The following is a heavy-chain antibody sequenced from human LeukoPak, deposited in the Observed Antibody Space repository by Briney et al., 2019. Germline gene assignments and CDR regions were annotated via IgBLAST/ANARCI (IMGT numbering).Heavy chain of an antibody. Sequence: VSVKVSCTASGYTITDYYLHWVRQAPGQGLEWMGWIIPNTGGTNYAQKFQDWVTMSSDTSISTAYMELSSLRSDDTAVYYCARGSPSYAQWHFDLWGRGTLVTVSS. J-gene: IGHJ2*01. D-gene: IGHD2/OR15-2a*01. CDR2: IIPNTGGT. CDR3: ARGSPSYAQWHFDL. V-gene: IGHV1-2*04. CDR1: GYTITDYY.